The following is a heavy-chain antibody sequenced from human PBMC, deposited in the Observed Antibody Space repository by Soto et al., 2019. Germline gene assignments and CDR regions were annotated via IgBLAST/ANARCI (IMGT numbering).Heavy chain of an antibody. J-gene: IGHJ4*02. V-gene: IGHV3-48*02. CDR1: GFTFSSYS. D-gene: IGHD3-16*01. CDR3: ERAPKRGRQKLYFDY. Sequence: EVQLVESGGGLVQPGGSLRLSCAASGFTFSSYSMNWVRQAPGKGLEWVSYISSSSGTQYYADSVKGRFTISRDNAKQSLYLQLNSLRDEDTAVYYCERAPKRGRQKLYFDYLGQGTLVTVSS. CDR2: ISSSSGTQ.